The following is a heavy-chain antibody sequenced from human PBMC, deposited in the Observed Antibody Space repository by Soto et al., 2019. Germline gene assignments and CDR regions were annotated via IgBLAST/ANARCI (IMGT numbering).Heavy chain of an antibody. J-gene: IGHJ5*02. D-gene: IGHD6-13*01. CDR3: ARDSPGIAAAGSINWFDP. Sequence: SETLTLTSAASGGSISSSNWWSWVRQPPVKGLEWIGEIYHSGSTNYNPSLKSRVTISVDKSKNQFSLKLSSVTAADTAVYYCARDSPGIAAAGSINWFDPWGQGTLVTVSS. V-gene: IGHV4-4*02. CDR1: GGSISSSNW. CDR2: IYHSGST.